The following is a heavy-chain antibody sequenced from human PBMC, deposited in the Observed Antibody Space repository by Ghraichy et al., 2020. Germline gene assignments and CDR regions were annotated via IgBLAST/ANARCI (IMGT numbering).Heavy chain of an antibody. Sequence: SETLSLTCAVSGGSISSGDYSWSWIRQPPGKGLEWVGYIYHSRSTYYNPSLKSRVTISVDRSKNQFSLKLSSVTAADTAVYSCAGHNLVSDFWCGSRSGMCVWGQGSTVTVS. CDR1: GGSISSGDYS. V-gene: IGHV4-30-2*01. CDR3: AGHNLVSDFWCGSRSGMCV. CDR2: IYHSRST. J-gene: IGHJ6*02. D-gene: IGHD3-3*01.